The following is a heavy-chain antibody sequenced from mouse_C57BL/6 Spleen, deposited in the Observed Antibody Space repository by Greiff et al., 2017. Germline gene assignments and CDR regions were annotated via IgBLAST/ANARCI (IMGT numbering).Heavy chain of an antibody. CDR2: IDPSDSYT. D-gene: IGHD1-1*01. CDR1: GYTFTSYW. V-gene: IGHV1-69*01. CDR3: AREDLSLRGFAY. J-gene: IGHJ3*01. Sequence: VQLQQSGAELVMPGASVKLSCKASGYTFTSYWMHWVNQRPGQGLEWIGEIDPSDSYTNYNQKFKGKSTLTVDNSSSTAYMQLSSLTSEVSAVYYCAREDLSLRGFAYWGQGTLVTVSA.